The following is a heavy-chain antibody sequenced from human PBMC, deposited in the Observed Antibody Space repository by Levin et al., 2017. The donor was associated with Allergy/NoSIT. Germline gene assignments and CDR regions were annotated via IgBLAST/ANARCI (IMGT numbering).Heavy chain of an antibody. D-gene: IGHD1-26*01. V-gene: IGHV3-23*01. CDR2: ISASGGST. Sequence: GESLKISCAASGFTFTTYALSWVRQAPGKGLEWVSVISASGGSTDYADSVKGRFTISVDTSKNQFSLKLTSVTAADTAVYYCARGRVGWELRPYYFDYWGQGTLVTVSS. CDR3: ARGRVGWELRPYYFDY. J-gene: IGHJ4*02. CDR1: GFTFTTYA.